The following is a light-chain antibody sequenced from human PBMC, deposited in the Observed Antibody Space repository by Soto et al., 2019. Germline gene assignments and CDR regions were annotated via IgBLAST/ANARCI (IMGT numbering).Light chain of an antibody. CDR3: AAWDYSLNGRVV. J-gene: IGLJ2*01. CDR1: SSNIGSNT. V-gene: IGLV1-44*01. Sequence: QSVLTQPPSASGTPGQRVTISCSGSSSNIGSNTVNWYQQLPGTAPKLLIYSNNQRPSGVPVRFSGSKSGTSASLAISGLQSEDEADYDCAAWDYSLNGRVVFGGGTKLTVL. CDR2: SNN.